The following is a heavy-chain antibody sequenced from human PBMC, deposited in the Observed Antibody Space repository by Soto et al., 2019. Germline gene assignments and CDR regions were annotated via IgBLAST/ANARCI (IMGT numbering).Heavy chain of an antibody. CDR2: IIPIFGTA. CDR1: GGTVSSYA. Sequence: QVQMVQSGAEVKKPGSSVKVSCKASGGTVSSYAISWVRQAPGQGLEWMGGIIPIFGTANYEQKFQGRVTLTAHESTSTAYLELSSLRSEETAVYYCCHSSSHYYYGMDVWGQGPTVTVSS. D-gene: IGHD6-19*01. V-gene: IGHV1-69*12. J-gene: IGHJ6*02. CDR3: CHSSSHYYYGMDV.